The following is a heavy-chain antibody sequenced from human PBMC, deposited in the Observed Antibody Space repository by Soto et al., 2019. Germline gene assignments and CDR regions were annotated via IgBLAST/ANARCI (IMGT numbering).Heavy chain of an antibody. CDR1: GCSLSSYA. Sequence: GILRRCSAVPGCSLSSYAIYWVRQAPGKGLEWVAVIWYDGSNKYYADSVKGRFTISRDNSKNTMYLQMNSLRAEDTAVYYCAVVWGALDYWGQGTLITVSS. D-gene: IGHD3-16*01. CDR2: IWYDGSNK. J-gene: IGHJ4*02. V-gene: IGHV3-33*01. CDR3: AVVWGALDY.